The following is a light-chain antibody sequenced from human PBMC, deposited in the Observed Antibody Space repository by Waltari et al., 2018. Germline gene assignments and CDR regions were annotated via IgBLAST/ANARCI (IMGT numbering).Light chain of an antibody. Sequence: QSALTQPPSASGSPGQSVTISCTGTSSDVGGYNYVSGYQQHPGKAPKLMLYEVSKRPSGVRDRFYGSKSGHTASLTVSGLQAEDEADYYCSSYAGSNIPVVVGGGTKLTVL. V-gene: IGLV2-8*01. CDR1: SSDVGGYNY. CDR3: SSYAGSNIPVV. J-gene: IGLJ2*01. CDR2: EVS.